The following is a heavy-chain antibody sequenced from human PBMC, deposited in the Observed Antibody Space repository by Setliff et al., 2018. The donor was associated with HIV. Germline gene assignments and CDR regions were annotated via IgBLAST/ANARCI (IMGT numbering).Heavy chain of an antibody. D-gene: IGHD1-1*01. CDR1: GYSIRSGYY. CDR3: ATVDGTRYLDY. J-gene: IGHJ4*02. Sequence: NPSETLSLTCAVSGYSIRSGYYWGLIRQSPGKGLEWIGTMFRTGTSYYNPSLTSRVTISQDTSKNQFSLELTSVTAADTAVYYCATVDGTRYLDYWGQGKLVTVSS. V-gene: IGHV4-38-2*01. CDR2: MFRTGTS.